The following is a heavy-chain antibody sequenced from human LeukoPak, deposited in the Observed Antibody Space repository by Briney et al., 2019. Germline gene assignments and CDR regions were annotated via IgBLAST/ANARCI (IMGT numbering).Heavy chain of an antibody. V-gene: IGHV5-51*01. J-gene: IGHJ4*02. CDR3: ARAARGYSGYDDNLRFDY. D-gene: IGHD5-12*01. Sequence: GESLKISCKGSGYTFTNFWIGWVRQMPGKGLEWMGIIYPSDSDTRYSPSFQGQVTISADKSISTAYLQWSSLKASDTAMYYCARAARGYSGYDDNLRFDYWGQGTLVTVSS. CDR2: IYPSDSDT. CDR1: GYTFTNFW.